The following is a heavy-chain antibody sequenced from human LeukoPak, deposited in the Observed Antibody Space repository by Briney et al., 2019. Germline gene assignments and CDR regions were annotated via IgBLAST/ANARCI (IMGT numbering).Heavy chain of an antibody. V-gene: IGHV3-21*01. D-gene: IGHD3-16*01. CDR2: ISSSSSYI. Sequence: GGSLRLSCAASGFTFSSYAMSWVRQAPGQGLEWVSSISSSSSYIYYADSVKGRFTISRDNAKNSLYLQMNSLRAEDTAVYYCAREGVDAFDIWGQGTMVTVSS. J-gene: IGHJ3*02. CDR1: GFTFSSYA. CDR3: AREGVDAFDI.